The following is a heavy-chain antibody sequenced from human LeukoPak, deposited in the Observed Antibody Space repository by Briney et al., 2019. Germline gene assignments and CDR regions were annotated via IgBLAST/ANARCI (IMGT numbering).Heavy chain of an antibody. CDR3: ARVGTPTAPPPPPLIDY. CDR1: DYCISSGHY. V-gene: IGHV4-38-2*02. Sequence: SETLSLTCTVSDYCISSGHYWGWIRQPPGKGLEWIGNIHHAGATYHNPSLKSRVTISVDTSKNQFSLKLNSVTAADTAVYYCARVGTPTAPPPPPLIDYWGQGTLVTVSS. J-gene: IGHJ4*02. D-gene: IGHD3-10*01. CDR2: IHHAGAT.